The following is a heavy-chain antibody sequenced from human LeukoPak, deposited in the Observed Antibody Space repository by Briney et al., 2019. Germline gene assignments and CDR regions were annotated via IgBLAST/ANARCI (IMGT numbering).Heavy chain of an antibody. V-gene: IGHV3-30*04. D-gene: IGHD5-12*01. CDR2: ISYDGSNE. Sequence: GGSLRLSCAASGFTFSSYVMHWVRQAPGKGLEWVAIISYDGSNEYYADSVKGRFTISRDNSKNTLYLQMNSLRAEDTAVYYCAKDGYDKYYYYYYMDVWGKGTTVTVSS. J-gene: IGHJ6*03. CDR1: GFTFSSYV. CDR3: AKDGYDKYYYYYYMDV.